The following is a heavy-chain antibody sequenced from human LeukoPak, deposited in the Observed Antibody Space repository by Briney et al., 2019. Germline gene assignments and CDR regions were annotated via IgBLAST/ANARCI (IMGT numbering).Heavy chain of an antibody. D-gene: IGHD3-9*01. J-gene: IGHJ4*02. CDR3: ARMVTRNVLRYFDWLPPGY. Sequence: GGSLRLSCAASGFTFSDYYMSWIRQAPGKGLEWVSYISRSGSNIYYADSVKGRFTISRDNAKNSLYLQMNSLRAEDTAVYYCARMVTRNVLRYFDWLPPGYWGQGTLVTVSS. CDR1: GFTFSDYY. V-gene: IGHV3-11*01. CDR2: ISRSGSNI.